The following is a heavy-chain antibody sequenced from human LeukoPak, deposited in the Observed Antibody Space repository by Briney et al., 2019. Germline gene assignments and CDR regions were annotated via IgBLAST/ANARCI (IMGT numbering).Heavy chain of an antibody. CDR3: ARDIHGRRWFDP. CDR2: INYYGST. V-gene: IGHV4-39*07. CDR1: GGSISSNSYY. D-gene: IGHD1-26*01. Sequence: PSETLSLTCSVSGGSISSNSYYWGWIRQPPGKGLEWIGSINYYGSTYYNPPLKSRVTMSVDTSKNQFSLKLSSVTAADTAVYYCARDIHGRRWFDPWGQGTLVTVSS. J-gene: IGHJ5*02.